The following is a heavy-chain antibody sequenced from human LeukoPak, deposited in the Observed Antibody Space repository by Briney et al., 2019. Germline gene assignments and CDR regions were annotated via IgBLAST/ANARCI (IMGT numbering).Heavy chain of an antibody. CDR1: RYTLTGQY. CDR2: HHSCSGDT. CDR3: AISDFADSDVYFDS. V-gene: IGHV1-2*02. J-gene: IGHJ4*02. D-gene: IGHD4-17*01. Sequence: ASVKVPCKTSRYTLTGQYLQWGRPAPGQRPEWMGGHHSCSGDTNYAQRFQGRVTMTRDTSIGTAYMELKSLISDDTAVFYCAISDFADSDVYFDSWGQGTLVILSS.